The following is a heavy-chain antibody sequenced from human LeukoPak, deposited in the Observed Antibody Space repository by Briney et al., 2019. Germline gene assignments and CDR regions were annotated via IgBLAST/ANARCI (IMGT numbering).Heavy chain of an antibody. D-gene: IGHD6-6*01. CDR2: IKQDGSEK. Sequence: GGSLRLSCAASGFTFSSYWMSWVRQAPGKGLEWVANIKQDGSEKYYVDSVKGRFTISRDNAKNSLYLQMNSLRAEDTAVYYCARVQYSSSGSNWFDPWGQGTLVTVSS. CDR3: ARVQYSSSGSNWFDP. CDR1: GFTFSSYW. V-gene: IGHV3-7*01. J-gene: IGHJ5*02.